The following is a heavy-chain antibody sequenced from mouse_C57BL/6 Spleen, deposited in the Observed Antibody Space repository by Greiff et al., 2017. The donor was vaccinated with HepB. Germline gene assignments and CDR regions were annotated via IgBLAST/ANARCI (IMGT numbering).Heavy chain of an antibody. CDR3: ARGDDDLYWYFDV. V-gene: IGHV1-81*01. D-gene: IGHD2-3*01. Sequence: VQLQQSGAELARPGASVKLSCKASGYTFTSYGISWVKQRTGQGLEWIGEIYPRSGNTYYNEKFKGKATLTADKSSSTAYMELRSLTSEDSAVYFCARGDDDLYWYFDVWGTGTTVTVSS. CDR2: IYPRSGNT. J-gene: IGHJ1*03. CDR1: GYTFTSYG.